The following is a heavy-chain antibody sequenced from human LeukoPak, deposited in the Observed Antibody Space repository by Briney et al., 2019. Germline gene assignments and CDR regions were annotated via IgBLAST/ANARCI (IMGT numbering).Heavy chain of an antibody. CDR2: INPNSGGT. V-gene: IGHV1-2*02. CDR3: AREIHGLQLAEVDC. Sequence: GASVKVSCKASGYTFTGYYMHWVRQAPGQGLEWMGWINPNSGGTNYAQKFQGRVTMTRDTSISTAYMELSRLRSDDTVVYYCAREIHGLQLAEVDCWGQGTLVTVSS. J-gene: IGHJ4*02. CDR1: GYTFTGYY. D-gene: IGHD6-13*01.